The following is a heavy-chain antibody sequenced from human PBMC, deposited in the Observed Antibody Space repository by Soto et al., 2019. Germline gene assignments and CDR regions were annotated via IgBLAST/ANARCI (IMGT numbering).Heavy chain of an antibody. D-gene: IGHD4-4*01. CDR3: ARSGGYSNYDLVIFDY. CDR1: GFTFSSYW. Sequence: GGSLRLSCAASGFTFSSYWMHWVRQAPGKGLVWVSRINSDGSSTSYADSVKGRFTISRDNAKNTLYLQMNSLRAEDTAVYYCARSGGYSNYDLVIFDYWGQGTLVTVSS. V-gene: IGHV3-74*01. J-gene: IGHJ4*02. CDR2: INSDGSST.